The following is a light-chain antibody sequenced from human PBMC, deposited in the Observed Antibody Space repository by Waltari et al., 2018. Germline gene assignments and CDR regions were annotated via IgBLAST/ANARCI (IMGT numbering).Light chain of an antibody. Sequence: SYELTQPPSVSVSPGQTARITCSGHELPRKYAYWFQQKSAPAPRLVIFEDTKRPSGIPERFSGSSSGTVATLTITGAQVDDEADYYCYSSDSTGLRVFGGGTTVVVL. CDR3: YSSDSTGLRV. J-gene: IGLJ1*01. CDR1: ELPRKY. CDR2: EDT. V-gene: IGLV3-10*01.